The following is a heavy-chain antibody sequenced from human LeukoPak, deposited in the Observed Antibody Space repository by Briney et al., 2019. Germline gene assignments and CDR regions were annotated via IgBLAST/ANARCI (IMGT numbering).Heavy chain of an antibody. J-gene: IGHJ2*01. CDR2: IYYNGNT. CDR3: ARGGPSSRFSDL. Sequence: SETLSLTCSVLGGFISSDYWSWIRQPPGKGLEFIGYIYYNGNTNYNPSLKSRVTISVDTSKNQSSLKLSSVTAADTAVYYCARGGPSSRFSDLWGRGTLVTVSS. CDR1: GGFISSDY. V-gene: IGHV4-59*01. D-gene: IGHD3-10*01.